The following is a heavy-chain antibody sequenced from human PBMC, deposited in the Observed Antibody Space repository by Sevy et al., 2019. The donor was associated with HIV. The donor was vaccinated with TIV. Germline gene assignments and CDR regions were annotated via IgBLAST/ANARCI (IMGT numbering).Heavy chain of an antibody. V-gene: IGHV3-23*01. D-gene: IGHD6-25*01. CDR3: AKETIRGYY. Sequence: GGSLRLSCAVSAFTCNSYVMSWVRQAPGKGLEWVSTISASGGYTYYADSVKGRLTISRDNSKNTVYLQMNSLRAEDTAIYYCAKETIRGYYWGQGTVVTVSS. CDR1: AFTCNSYV. CDR2: ISASGGYT. J-gene: IGHJ4*02.